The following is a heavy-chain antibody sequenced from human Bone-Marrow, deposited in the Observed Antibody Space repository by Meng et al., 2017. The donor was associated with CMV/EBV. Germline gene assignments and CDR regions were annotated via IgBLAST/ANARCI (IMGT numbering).Heavy chain of an antibody. V-gene: IGHV4-61*01. CDR3: ARGAEWFGELPDYFDF. J-gene: IGHJ4*02. CDR2: VFYSGST. CDR1: GGSVNSENYY. D-gene: IGHD3-10*01. Sequence: SETLSLTCTVSGGSVNSENYYWTWIRQPLGKGLEWIGYVFYSGSTNYNPSLKGRVTISVDTSKNQFSLKLTSVTAADTAVYYCARGAEWFGELPDYFDFWGQGKLVTVSS.